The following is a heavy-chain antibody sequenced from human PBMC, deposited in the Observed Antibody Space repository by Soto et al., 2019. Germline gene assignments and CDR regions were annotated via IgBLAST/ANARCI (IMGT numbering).Heavy chain of an antibody. Sequence: SETLSLTCTVSGASIRSTDYYCSWIRQAPGKGLGWIGYVYYTGSTYYNPSLMSRLTISVDTSENQFSLKLTSVTAAETAAYYCVRTARQGAVAPHWFDPWGQGTLVTVSS. CDR3: VRTARQGAVAPHWFDP. V-gene: IGHV4-30-4*01. CDR2: VYYTGST. J-gene: IGHJ5*02. CDR1: GASIRSTDYY. D-gene: IGHD2-21*02.